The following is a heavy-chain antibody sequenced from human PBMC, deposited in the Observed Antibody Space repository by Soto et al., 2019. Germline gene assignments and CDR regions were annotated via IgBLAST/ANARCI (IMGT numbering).Heavy chain of an antibody. D-gene: IGHD6-13*01. CDR3: ARVSSWSCFDY. Sequence: QVQLVQSGAEVKKPGASVKVSCKASGYTFTSYYMHWVRQAPGQGLEWMGIINPSGGSTSYAQKFRGRVTMTRHTYTSTVYMELSSLRSEDTAVYYCARVSSWSCFDYWGQGTLVTVSS. CDR2: INPSGGST. V-gene: IGHV1-46*01. J-gene: IGHJ4*02. CDR1: GYTFTSYY.